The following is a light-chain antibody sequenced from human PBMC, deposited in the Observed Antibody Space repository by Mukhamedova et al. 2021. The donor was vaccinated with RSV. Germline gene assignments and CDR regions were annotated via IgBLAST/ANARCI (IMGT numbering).Light chain of an antibody. CDR2: AAS. V-gene: IGKV3-20*01. J-gene: IGKJ2*01. CDR3: QQYATSPPYT. Sequence: YQQKPGQAPRLLIYAASSRATGIPDRFSGSGSGTDFTLTISRLEPEDFVVYYCQQYATSPPYTFGQGTKVEIK.